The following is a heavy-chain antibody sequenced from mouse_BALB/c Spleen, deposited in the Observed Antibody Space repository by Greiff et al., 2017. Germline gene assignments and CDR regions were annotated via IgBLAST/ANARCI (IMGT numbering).Heavy chain of an antibody. CDR3: ARGYGNYDWFAY. J-gene: IGHJ3*01. D-gene: IGHD2-10*02. V-gene: IGHV4-1*02. Sequence: EVKVVESGGGLVQPGGSLKLSCAASGFDFSRYWMSWVRQAPGKGLEWIGEINPDSSTINYTPSLKDKFIISRDNAKNTLYLQMSKVRSEDTALYYCARGYGNYDWFAYWGQGTLVTVSA. CDR1: GFDFSRYW. CDR2: INPDSSTI.